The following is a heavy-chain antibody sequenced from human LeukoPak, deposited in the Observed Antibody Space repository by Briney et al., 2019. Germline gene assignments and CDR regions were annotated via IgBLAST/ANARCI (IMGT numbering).Heavy chain of an antibody. J-gene: IGHJ4*02. V-gene: IGHV3-23*01. CDR2: IRGGGET. CDR1: GFSFSNYA. D-gene: IGHD1-1*01. CDR3: AKANWVSNADAVW. Sequence: GSLRLSCAASGFSFSNYAMSWVRQAPARGPEWVPSIRGGGETSYADSVKGRFTLSRDDSRNTVYLQLNNLRVEDTAIYYCAKANWVSNADAVWWGQGTQVTVSS.